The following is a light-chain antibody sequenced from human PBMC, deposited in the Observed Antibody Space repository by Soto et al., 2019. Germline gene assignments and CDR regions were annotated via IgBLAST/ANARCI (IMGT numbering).Light chain of an antibody. Sequence: DIQMTQSPSSLSASVGDRVTITCRASQSISSYLNWYQQKPGKAPKVLIYAASSFQSGVPSRFSGSGSGTDFTLTISSLQPEDFATYYCQQSFITPWTFGQGTKVEIK. CDR1: QSISSY. J-gene: IGKJ1*01. CDR2: AAS. CDR3: QQSFITPWT. V-gene: IGKV1-39*01.